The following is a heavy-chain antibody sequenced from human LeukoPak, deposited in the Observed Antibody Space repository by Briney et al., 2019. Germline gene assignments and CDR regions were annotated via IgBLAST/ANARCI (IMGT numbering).Heavy chain of an antibody. CDR1: GFTLSSYW. V-gene: IGHV3-74*01. J-gene: IGHJ4*02. CDR3: ASWRVATWD. CDR2: INSDGSST. D-gene: IGHD3-3*01. Sequence: GGSLRLSCAASGFTLSSYWMHWVRQAPGKGLVWVSRINSDGSSTNYADSVKGRFTLSRDHAKNTLYLQMNSLRAGDTAVYYCASWRVATWDWGQGSLVTVSS.